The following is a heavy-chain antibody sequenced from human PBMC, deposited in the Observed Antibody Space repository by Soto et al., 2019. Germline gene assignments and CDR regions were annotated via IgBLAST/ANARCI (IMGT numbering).Heavy chain of an antibody. CDR3: TKRRNVLRFLEWSSGMEV. V-gene: IGHV3-30*18. CDR2: ISDDGSNK. J-gene: IGHJ6*02. Sequence: GGSLRLSCAASGFTFSNYGMHWVRQAPGKGLEWVAFISDDGSNKYYADSMKGRFAMSRDNSKSTLYLQMNSLRVEDTAVYYCTKRRNVLRFLEWSSGMEVWGQGTTVTVSS. CDR1: GFTFSNYG. D-gene: IGHD3-3*01.